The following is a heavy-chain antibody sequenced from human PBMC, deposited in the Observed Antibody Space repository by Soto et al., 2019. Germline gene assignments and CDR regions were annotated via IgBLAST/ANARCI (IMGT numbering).Heavy chain of an antibody. CDR1: GGTFSSYA. Sequence: QVQLVQSGAEVKKPGSSVKVSCKASGGTFSSYAISWVRQAPGQGLEWMGGIIPSFGTANYAQKFQGRVTITADESTSTAYMELSSLRSEETAVYYCARDKYYDSSGYYPWFDPWGQGTLVTVSS. V-gene: IGHV1-69*01. CDR2: IIPSFGTA. D-gene: IGHD3-22*01. J-gene: IGHJ5*02. CDR3: ARDKYYDSSGYYPWFDP.